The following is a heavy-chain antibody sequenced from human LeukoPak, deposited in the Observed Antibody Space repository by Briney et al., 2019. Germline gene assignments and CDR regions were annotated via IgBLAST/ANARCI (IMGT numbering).Heavy chain of an antibody. Sequence: PGGSLRLSCAASGFTFSSYWMHWVRQAPGKGLVWVSRINTDESSTNYADSVKGRFTISRDNAKNTLYLQMNTLRAEDKAVYYCSRGDYYDSSGYYHYYYYYMDVWGKGTTVTISS. CDR3: SRGDYYDSSGYYHYYYYYMDV. V-gene: IGHV3-74*01. CDR2: INTDESST. J-gene: IGHJ6*03. D-gene: IGHD3-22*01. CDR1: GFTFSSYW.